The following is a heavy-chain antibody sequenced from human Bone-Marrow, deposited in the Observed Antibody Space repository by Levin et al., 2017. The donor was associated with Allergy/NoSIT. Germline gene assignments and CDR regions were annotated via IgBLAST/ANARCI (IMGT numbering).Heavy chain of an antibody. V-gene: IGHV4-30-4*01. CDR2: IYYSGST. CDR1: GGSISSGDYY. CDR3: ARVRYRRFGSGSYTYYGMDV. Sequence: SETLSLTCTVSGGSISSGDYYWSWIRQPPGKGLEWIGYIYYSGSTYYNPSLKSRVTISVDTSKNQFSLKLSSVTAADTAVYYCARVRYRRFGSGSYTYYGMDVWGQGTTVTVSS. D-gene: IGHD3-10*01. J-gene: IGHJ6*02.